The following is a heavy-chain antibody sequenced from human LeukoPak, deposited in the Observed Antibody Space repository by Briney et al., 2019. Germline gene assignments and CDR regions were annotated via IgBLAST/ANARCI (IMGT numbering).Heavy chain of an antibody. D-gene: IGHD2-2*01. V-gene: IGHV3-21*06. CDR1: GFTFSIFT. CDR3: AKEGYCSSATCHFDY. CDR2: ISSGSSYI. J-gene: IGHJ4*02. Sequence: PGGSLRLSCAATGFTFSIFTMSWVRQAPGKGLEWVSSISSGSSYIYYADSVKGRFTISRDNAKNSLYLQMNNLRADDTAVYYCAKEGYCSSATCHFDYWGQGTLVTVSS.